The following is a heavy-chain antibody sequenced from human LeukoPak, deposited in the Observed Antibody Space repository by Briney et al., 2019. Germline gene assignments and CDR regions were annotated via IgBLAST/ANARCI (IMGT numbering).Heavy chain of an antibody. J-gene: IGHJ4*02. CDR2: IYLSGDST. V-gene: IGHV1-46*01. CDR1: GYTFTSYY. Sequence: ASVKVSCKASGYTFTSYYMRWVRQAPGQGLEWMGIIYLSGDSTSYAQKFQDRVTMTRDTSTSTVYMALSSLRSEDTAVYYCARQDYYDSSDYLDYWGREPWSPSPQ. D-gene: IGHD3-22*01. CDR3: ARQDYYDSSDYLDY.